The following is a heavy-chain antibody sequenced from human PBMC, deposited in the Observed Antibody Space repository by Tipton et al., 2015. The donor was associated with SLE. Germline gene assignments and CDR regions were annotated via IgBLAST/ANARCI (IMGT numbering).Heavy chain of an antibody. V-gene: IGHV4-59*01. Sequence: GLVKPSETLSLTCAVNGGSFSGYYWNWIRQPPGKGLEWIGYIYDSGRANYNPSFKSRVTMSVDTSKNQFSLKLSSVTAGDTAVYFCARAYSNAFDIWGLGTLITVSS. CDR3: ARAYSNAFDI. D-gene: IGHD2-21*01. CDR1: GGSFSGYY. CDR2: IYDSGRA. J-gene: IGHJ3*02.